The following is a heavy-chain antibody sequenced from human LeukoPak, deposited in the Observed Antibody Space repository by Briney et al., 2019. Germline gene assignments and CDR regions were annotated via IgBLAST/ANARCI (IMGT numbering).Heavy chain of an antibody. CDR3: ARELAGGTFDY. V-gene: IGHV1-2*02. CDR1: GYTFTDYH. D-gene: IGHD6-13*01. CDR2: INSNSGGT. Sequence: ASVKVSCKASGYTFTDYHLHWVRQAPRQGLEWMGCINSNSGGTHYAQKFQGRVTVTRDTSISTAYMELSSLRSDDTAVFFCARELAGGTFDYWGQGSLVTVSS. J-gene: IGHJ4*02.